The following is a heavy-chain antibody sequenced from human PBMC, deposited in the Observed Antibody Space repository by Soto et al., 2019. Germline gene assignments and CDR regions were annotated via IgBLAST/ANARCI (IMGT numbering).Heavy chain of an antibody. J-gene: IGHJ6*02. Sequence: TLSLTCTVYGGSISSYYWSWIRQPPGRGLEWIGYIYYSGSTNYNPSLKSRVTISVDTSKNQFSLKLSSVTAADTAVYYCVRDRGDGGGEGSTSGMDAWGHGTTVTV. CDR2: IYYSGST. D-gene: IGHD2-21*01. V-gene: IGHV4-59*01. CDR1: GGSISSYY. CDR3: VRDRGDGGGEGSTSGMDA.